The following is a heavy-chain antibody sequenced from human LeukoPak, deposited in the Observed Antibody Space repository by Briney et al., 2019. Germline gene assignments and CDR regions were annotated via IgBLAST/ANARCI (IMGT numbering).Heavy chain of an antibody. Sequence: SETLSLTCTVSGYSITNGYNWGWSRRSPVKGLEWIANIYYSGTTYYNPSLRSRVTMSVDTSKNQFSLRLTSVTAADTAVYYCVREWELLHTPFDLWGQGTLVTVSS. CDR1: GYSITNGYN. CDR2: IYYSGTT. V-gene: IGHV4-38-2*02. CDR3: VREWELLHTPFDL. J-gene: IGHJ4*02. D-gene: IGHD1-26*01.